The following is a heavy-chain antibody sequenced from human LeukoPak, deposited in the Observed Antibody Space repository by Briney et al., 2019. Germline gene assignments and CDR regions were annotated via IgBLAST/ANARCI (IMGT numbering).Heavy chain of an antibody. J-gene: IGHJ4*02. D-gene: IGHD5-18*01. CDR2: TSGSGGNT. V-gene: IGHV3-23*01. CDR1: GFTFSSFA. CDR3: AKQRASYGYVFDY. Sequence: GGSLRLSCAASGFTFSSFAMSWVRQAPGKGLEWVSSTSGSGGNTYYAHSVKGRFTISRDNFKNTLFLQMYSLRAEDTATYYCAKQRASYGYVFDYWGQGTLVTVSS.